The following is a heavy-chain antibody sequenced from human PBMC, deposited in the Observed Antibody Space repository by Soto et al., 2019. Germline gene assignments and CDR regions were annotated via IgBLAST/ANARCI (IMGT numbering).Heavy chain of an antibody. CDR2: IYYSGST. J-gene: IGHJ5*02. Sequence: SETLSLTCTVSGGSISSGGYYWSWIRQHPGKGLEWIGYIYYSGSTYYNPSLKSRVTISVDTSKNQFSLKLSSVTAADTAVYYCARMTYYYDSSAPGLIDPWGQGTLVTVSS. V-gene: IGHV4-31*03. CDR1: GGSISSGGYY. CDR3: ARMTYYYDSSAPGLIDP. D-gene: IGHD3-22*01.